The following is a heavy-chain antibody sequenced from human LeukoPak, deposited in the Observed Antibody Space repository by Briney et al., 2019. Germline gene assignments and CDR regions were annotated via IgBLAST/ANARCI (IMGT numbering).Heavy chain of an antibody. CDR1: GFTFSGYT. D-gene: IGHD3-10*01. J-gene: IGHJ6*02. Sequence: GGSLRLSCAASGFTFSGYTMNWVRQAPGKGLEWVSYISSSGSTIYYADSVKGRFTISRDNAKNSLYLQMNSLRAEDTAVYYCARDHGSGINYYYGMDVWGQGTTVTVSS. V-gene: IGHV3-48*04. CDR2: ISSSGSTI. CDR3: ARDHGSGINYYYGMDV.